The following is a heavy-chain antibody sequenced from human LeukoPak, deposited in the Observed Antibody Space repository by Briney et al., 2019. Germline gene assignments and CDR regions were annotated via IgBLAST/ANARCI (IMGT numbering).Heavy chain of an antibody. V-gene: IGHV1-8*01. Sequence: GASVKVSCKASGYTFTSYDINWVRQATGQGLEWMGWMNPNSGNTGYAQKFQGRVTMTRNTSISTAYMELSSLRSEDTAVYYCARDDRGDFWSADQYYYYYYMDVWGKGTTVTVSS. CDR3: ARDDRGDFWSADQYYYYYYMDV. D-gene: IGHD3-3*01. J-gene: IGHJ6*03. CDR2: MNPNSGNT. CDR1: GYTFTSYD.